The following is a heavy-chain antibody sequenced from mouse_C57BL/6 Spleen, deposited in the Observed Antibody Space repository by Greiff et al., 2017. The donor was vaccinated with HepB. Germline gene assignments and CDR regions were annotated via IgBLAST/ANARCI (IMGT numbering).Heavy chain of an antibody. J-gene: IGHJ4*01. CDR1: GYSITSGYY. D-gene: IGHD2-4*01. Sequence: EVKLQESGPGLVKPSQSLSLTCSVTGYSITSGYYWNWIRQFPGNKLEWMGYISYDGSNNYNPSLKNRIYITRDTSKNQLFLKLNSVTTEDTSQYYWAREFDYDGGAYAMDYWGQGTSVTVSS. CDR3: AREFDYDGGAYAMDY. V-gene: IGHV3-6*01. CDR2: ISYDGSN.